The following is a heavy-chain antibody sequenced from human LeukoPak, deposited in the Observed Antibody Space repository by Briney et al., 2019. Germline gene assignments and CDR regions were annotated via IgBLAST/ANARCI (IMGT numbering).Heavy chain of an antibody. CDR2: INNDGTIT. J-gene: IGHJ4*02. Sequence: GGSLRLSCAASGFTLSNHLMHWVRQAPGKGLVWVSRINNDGTITTYADSVKGRFTISRDNAKSTLYLQMDSLRAEDTAVYYCARPYCSGGTCYFDYWGRGTLVTVSS. CDR1: GFTLSNHL. CDR3: ARPYCSGGTCYFDY. D-gene: IGHD2-15*01. V-gene: IGHV3-74*01.